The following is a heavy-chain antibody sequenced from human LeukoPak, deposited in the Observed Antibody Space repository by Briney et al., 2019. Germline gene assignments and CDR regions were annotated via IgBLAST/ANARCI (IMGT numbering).Heavy chain of an antibody. V-gene: IGHV4-39*07. J-gene: IGHJ6*02. Sequence: PSETLSLTCTVSGGSISSSSYYWGWIRQPPGKGLEWIGSIYYSGSTYYNPSLKSRVTISVDTSKNQFSLKLSSVTAADTAVYYCARVLSYYGSGSYYKFDYYYYGMDVWGQGTTVTVSS. CDR2: IYYSGST. CDR3: ARVLSYYGSGSYYKFDYYYYGMDV. CDR1: GGSISSSSYY. D-gene: IGHD3-10*01.